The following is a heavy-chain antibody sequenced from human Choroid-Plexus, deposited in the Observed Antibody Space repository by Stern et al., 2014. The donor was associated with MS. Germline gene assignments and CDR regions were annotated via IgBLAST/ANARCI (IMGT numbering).Heavy chain of an antibody. D-gene: IGHD4-23*01. V-gene: IGHV3-21*01. J-gene: IGHJ4*02. Sequence: EVQLVQSGGGLVKPGGPLRSSWAASGFTFSSYSMTWVPQPPGKGLEWAASISSGGSYIYYADSLKGRFTISRDNAKNSLYLQMNSLRAEDTAVYYCARGRGGNYRYYFDYWGQGTLVTVSS. CDR3: ARGRGGNYRYYFDY. CDR1: GFTFSSYS. CDR2: ISSGGSYI.